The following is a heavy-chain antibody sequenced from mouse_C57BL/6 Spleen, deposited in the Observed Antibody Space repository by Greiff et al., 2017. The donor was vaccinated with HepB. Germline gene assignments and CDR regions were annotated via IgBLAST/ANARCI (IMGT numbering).Heavy chain of an antibody. V-gene: IGHV1-4*01. J-gene: IGHJ2*01. CDR2: INPSSGYT. Sequence: QVQLKESGAELARPGASVKMSCKASGYTFTSYTMHWVKQRPGQGLEWIGYINPSSGYTKYNQKFKDKATLTADKSSSTAYLQLSSLTSEDSAVYYCARLDPDGYLDYRGQGTTLTVSS. CDR1: GYTFTSYT. CDR3: ARLDPDGYLDY. D-gene: IGHD2-3*01.